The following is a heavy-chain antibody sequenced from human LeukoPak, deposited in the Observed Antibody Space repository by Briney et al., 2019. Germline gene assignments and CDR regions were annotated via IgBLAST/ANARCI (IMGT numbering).Heavy chain of an antibody. CDR2: IKQDGSEK. V-gene: IGHV3-7*01. J-gene: IGHJ3*02. Sequence: PGGSLRLSCAASGFTFSSYWMSWVRQAPGKGLEWVANIKQDGSEKYYVDSVKGRFTVSRDNTKNSLYLQMNSLRAEDTAVYYCARSDYDFWSGYFDAFDIWGQGTMVTVSS. D-gene: IGHD3-3*01. CDR1: GFTFSSYW. CDR3: ARSDYDFWSGYFDAFDI.